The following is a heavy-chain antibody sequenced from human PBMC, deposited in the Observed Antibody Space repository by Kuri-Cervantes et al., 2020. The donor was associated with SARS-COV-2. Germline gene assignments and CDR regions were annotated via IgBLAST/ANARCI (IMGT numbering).Heavy chain of an antibody. V-gene: IGHV3-74*01. J-gene: IGHJ4*02. CDR2: INPEGSYT. CDR3: VRDGDHWNFDY. D-gene: IGHD1-1*01. Sequence: ETLSPTCAASGFTFSGHWIHWVRQAPGKGLVWVSRINPEGSYTNNADSVKGRFTLTRDNAKNMLFLQMNSLRAEDTAVYYCVRDGDHWNFDYWGQGTLVTASS. CDR1: GFTFSGHW.